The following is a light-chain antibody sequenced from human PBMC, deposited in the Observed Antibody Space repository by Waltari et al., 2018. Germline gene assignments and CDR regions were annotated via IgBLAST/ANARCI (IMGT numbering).Light chain of an antibody. CDR1: SNDVGTYNL. V-gene: IGLV2-23*02. Sequence: QSALTQPSSVSGSPGQAITIPCTGTSNDVGTYNLISWYQHHPGRAPKLMIYEVTKRPSGLPFRFSGSKSGNTASLTISGLQVDDEADYYCCSFAGSGSFVFGTGTRVSVL. J-gene: IGLJ1*01. CDR2: EVT. CDR3: CSFAGSGSFV.